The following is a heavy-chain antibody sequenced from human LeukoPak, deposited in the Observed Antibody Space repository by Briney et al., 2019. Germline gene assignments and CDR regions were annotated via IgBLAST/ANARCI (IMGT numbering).Heavy chain of an antibody. Sequence: GGSLRLSCAASGFTFSNYYMSWIRQAPGKGLEWVSYISSSGSTIYYADSVKGRFTISRDNAKNSLYLQMNSLRADDTAVYYCARDRKDDFWGGYYGPGDFGVESRGCDYWGQGTLVTVSS. V-gene: IGHV3-11*01. J-gene: IGHJ4*02. CDR1: GFTFSNYY. CDR2: ISSSGSTI. CDR3: ARDRKDDFWGGYYGPGDFGVESRGCDY. D-gene: IGHD3-3*01.